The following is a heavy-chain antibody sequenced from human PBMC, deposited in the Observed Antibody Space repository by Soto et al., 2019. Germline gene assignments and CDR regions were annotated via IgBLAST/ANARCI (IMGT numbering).Heavy chain of an antibody. Sequence: QVQLVQSGAEVKKPGASVKVSCKASGYTFTSYAMHWVRQAPGQRLEWMGWINAGNGNTKYSQKFQGRVTNTRDTPDSTPYMELSSLRSEATAVYCCATTSGCYVMDDYWGQGTLVTVYS. CDR3: ATTSGCYVMDDY. CDR1: GYTFTSYA. J-gene: IGHJ4*02. D-gene: IGHD3-22*01. CDR2: INAGNGNT. V-gene: IGHV1-3*01.